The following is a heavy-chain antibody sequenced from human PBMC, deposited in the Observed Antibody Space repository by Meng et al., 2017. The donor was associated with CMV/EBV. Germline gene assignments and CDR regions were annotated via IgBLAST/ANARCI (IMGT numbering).Heavy chain of an antibody. CDR1: GGSFNNYY. J-gene: IGHJ6*02. Sequence: SETLSLTCVIYGGSFNNYYWNWIRQPPGKGLEWIGEINHSGSTNYNPSLKSRVTVSVDPSKNQFSLRLSSVTAADTAVYYCAIYFYDYAMDVWGQGTTVTVSS. V-gene: IGHV4-34*01. CDR3: AIYFYDYAMDV. CDR2: INHSGST.